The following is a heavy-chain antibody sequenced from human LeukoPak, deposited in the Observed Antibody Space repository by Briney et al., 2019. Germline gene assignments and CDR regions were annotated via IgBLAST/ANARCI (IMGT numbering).Heavy chain of an antibody. D-gene: IGHD3-10*01. CDR1: GFTFSSYG. CDR3: ARDFYGSGSYTPRQFDY. CDR2: IYWNGFST. V-gene: IGHV3-20*04. J-gene: IGHJ4*02. Sequence: GGSLRLSCAASGFTFSSYGMSWVRQAPGKGLEWVSGIYWNGFSTRYADSVKGRFTISRDNAKNSLYLQMNSLRAEDTAFYYCARDFYGSGSYTPRQFDYWGQGTLVTVSS.